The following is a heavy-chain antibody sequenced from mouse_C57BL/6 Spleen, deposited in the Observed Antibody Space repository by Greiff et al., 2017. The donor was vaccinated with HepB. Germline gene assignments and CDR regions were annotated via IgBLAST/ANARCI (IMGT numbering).Heavy chain of an antibody. V-gene: IGHV14-3*01. CDR3: ARQDYDEDYAMDY. D-gene: IGHD2-4*01. CDR2: IDPANGNT. J-gene: IGHJ4*01. CDR1: GFNIKNTY. Sequence: VHVKQSVAELVRPGASVKLSCTASGFNIKNTYMHWVKQRPEQGLEWIGRIDPANGNTKYAPKFQGKATITADTSSNTAYLQLSSLTSEDTAIYYCARQDYDEDYAMDYWGQGTSVTVSS.